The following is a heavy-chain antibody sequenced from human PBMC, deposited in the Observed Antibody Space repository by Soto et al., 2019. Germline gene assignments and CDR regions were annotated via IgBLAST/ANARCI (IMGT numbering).Heavy chain of an antibody. CDR1: RYTFTSYG. CDR2: ISAYNGNT. D-gene: IGHD2-21*02. V-gene: IGHV1-18*01. J-gene: IGHJ4*02. Sequence: ASVKVSCKASRYTFTSYGISWVRQAPGKGLEWMGWISAYNGNTNYAQKLQGRVTMTTDTSTSTAYMELRSLRSDDTAVYYCARDSCGGDCYSDYWRQGTLVTVSS. CDR3: ARDSCGGDCYSDY.